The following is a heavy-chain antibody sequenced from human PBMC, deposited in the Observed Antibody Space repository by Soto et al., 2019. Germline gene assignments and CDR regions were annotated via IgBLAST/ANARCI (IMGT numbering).Heavy chain of an antibody. D-gene: IGHD6-13*01. V-gene: IGHV3-74*01. Sequence: QAGGSLRLSCAASGFTFSSYWMHWFRQAPGKGLVWVSRINSDGSSTSYADSVKGRFTISRDNAKNTLYLQMNSLRAEDTAVYYCARSPVTGYSSSWYPYWGQGTLVTVSS. J-gene: IGHJ4*02. CDR2: INSDGSST. CDR3: ARSPVTGYSSSWYPY. CDR1: GFTFSSYW.